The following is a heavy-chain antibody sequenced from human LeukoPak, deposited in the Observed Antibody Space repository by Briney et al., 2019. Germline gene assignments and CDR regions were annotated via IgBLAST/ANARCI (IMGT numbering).Heavy chain of an antibody. CDR3: ARDHKQLLQDWYFDL. J-gene: IGHJ2*01. CDR1: GGSISGYY. D-gene: IGHD6-6*01. V-gene: IGHV4-4*07. Sequence: SETPSLTCTVSGGSISGYYWSWIRQPAGKGLEWIGRIYSSGNTNYNPSLNSRITMSVDTSKNQFSLKLTSVTAADTAVYYCARDHKQLLQDWYFDLWGRGTLVTVSS. CDR2: IYSSGNT.